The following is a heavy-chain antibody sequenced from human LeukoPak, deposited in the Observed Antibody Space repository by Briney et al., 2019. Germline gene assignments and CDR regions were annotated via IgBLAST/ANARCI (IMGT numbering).Heavy chain of an antibody. CDR2: IYSGGST. V-gene: IGHV3-53*01. CDR1: GFTVSSNY. Sequence: GSLRLSCAASGFTVSSNYMSWVRQAPGKGLEWVSVIYSGGSTYYADSVKGRFTISRDNSKNTLYLQMNSLRAEDTAVYYCARDPGSTSPFYYYYYGMDVWGQGTTVTVSS. CDR3: ARDPGSTSPFYYYYYGMDV. J-gene: IGHJ6*02. D-gene: IGHD2-2*01.